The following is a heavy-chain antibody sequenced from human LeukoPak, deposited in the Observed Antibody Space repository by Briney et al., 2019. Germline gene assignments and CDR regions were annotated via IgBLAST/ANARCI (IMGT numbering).Heavy chain of an antibody. CDR3: ARDLGPYDPLGAFDI. CDR1: GFTFSDYY. Sequence: GRSLRLSCAASGFTFSDYYMSWIRQAPGKGLEWVSYISSSGSTIYYADSVKGRFTISRDNAKNSLYLQMNSLRAEDTAVYYCARDLGPYDPLGAFDIWGQGTMVTVSS. V-gene: IGHV3-11*04. D-gene: IGHD5-12*01. CDR2: ISSSGSTI. J-gene: IGHJ3*02.